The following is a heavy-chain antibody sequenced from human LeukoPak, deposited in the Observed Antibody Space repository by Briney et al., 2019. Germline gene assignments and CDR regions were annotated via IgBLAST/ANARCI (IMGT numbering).Heavy chain of an antibody. CDR3: GRDWKLDY. CDR1: GFTFNKYA. CDR2: ISDNGGDR. Sequence: GGPLRLSCAASGFTFNKYAMSWVRQAPGKGLEWVSAISDNGGDRKYADSVKGRFTISRDNSKNTLYLQMNSLRAEDTAIYYCGRDWKLDYWGQGTLVTVSS. J-gene: IGHJ4*02. V-gene: IGHV3-23*01. D-gene: IGHD1-1*01.